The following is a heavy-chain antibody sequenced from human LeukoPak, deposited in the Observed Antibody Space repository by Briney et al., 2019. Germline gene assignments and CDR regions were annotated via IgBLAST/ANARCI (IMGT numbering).Heavy chain of an antibody. CDR3: ASSLLWFGEFHIRTFDY. CDR2: IIPIFGTA. CDR1: GGTFSSYA. J-gene: IGHJ4*02. Sequence: KVSCKASGGTFSSYAISWVRQAPGQGLEWMGGIIPIFGTANYAQKFQGRVTITTDESTSTAYMELSSLRSEDTAVYYCASSLLWFGEFHIRTFDYWGQGTLVTVSS. D-gene: IGHD3-10*01. V-gene: IGHV1-69*05.